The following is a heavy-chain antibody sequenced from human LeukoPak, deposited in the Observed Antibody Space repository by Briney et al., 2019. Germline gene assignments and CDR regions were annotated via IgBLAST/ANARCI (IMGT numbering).Heavy chain of an antibody. CDR1: GYTFTGYY. CDR2: INPNSGGT. CDR3: ARETVGATSYFDY. V-gene: IGHV1-2*02. Sequence: GGSLRLSCAASGYTFTGYYMHWVRQAPGQGLEWMGWINPNSGGTNYAQKFQGRVTMTRDTSISTAYMELSSLRSEDTAVYYCARETVGATSYFDYWGQGTLVTVSS. J-gene: IGHJ4*02. D-gene: IGHD1-26*01.